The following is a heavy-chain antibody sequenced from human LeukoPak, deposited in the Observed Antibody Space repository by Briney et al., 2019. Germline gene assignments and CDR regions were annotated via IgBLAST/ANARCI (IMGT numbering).Heavy chain of an antibody. CDR1: GFTFSNYA. CDR3: VRVGGASSILSAFDI. D-gene: IGHD6-6*01. CDR2: ISNSGGGT. Sequence: PGESLRLSCAASGFTFSNYAMSWVRQAPGKGLEWVSVISNSGGGTYYADSVKGRFTVSRDNSKNTLYLQMNSLRVEDTAVYYCVRVGGASSILSAFDIWGQGTMVTVSS. V-gene: IGHV3-23*01. J-gene: IGHJ3*02.